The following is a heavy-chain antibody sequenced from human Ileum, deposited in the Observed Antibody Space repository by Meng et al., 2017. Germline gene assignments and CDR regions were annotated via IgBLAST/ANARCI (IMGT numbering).Heavy chain of an antibody. V-gene: IGHV4-34*01. Sequence: QLQLMQGGAGMLKPSETRSLTCNVYGDSFTDYYWNWIRQPPGKGLEWIGEIHYSGSTNYNPSLESRVTISEDTSQKQFSLRLSSVTAADTAVYYCARRIRGGSYLGWGQGTLVTFYS. CDR3: ARRIRGGSYLG. D-gene: IGHD1-26*01. J-gene: IGHJ4*02. CDR1: GDSFTDYY. CDR2: IHYSGST.